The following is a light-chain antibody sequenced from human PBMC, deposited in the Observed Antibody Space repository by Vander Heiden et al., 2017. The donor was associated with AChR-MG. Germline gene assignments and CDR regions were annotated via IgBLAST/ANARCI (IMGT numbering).Light chain of an antibody. V-gene: IGKV3-11*01. CDR1: QSVSSY. J-gene: IGKJ4*01. CDR2: DAS. CDR3: QQRSNGPPGVLT. Sequence: EIVLTQSPATLSLSPGERATLSCRASQSVSSYLAWYQQKPGQAPRLLIYDASNRATGIPARFSGSGSGTDFTLTISSLEPEEFAVYYCQQRSNGPPGVLTFGGGTKVEIK.